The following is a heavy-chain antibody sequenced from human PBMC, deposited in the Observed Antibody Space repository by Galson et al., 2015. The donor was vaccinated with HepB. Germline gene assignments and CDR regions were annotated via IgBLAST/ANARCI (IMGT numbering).Heavy chain of an antibody. Sequence: SLRLSCAASGFTFTIHWMSCVRQAPGKGLEWVANLKEDGSDKYYVDSVRGRFTISRDNAKNSLYLQINSLRAEDTAVYYCAGWALTTGWSNHFDYWGQGTLVTVSS. CDR1: GFTFTIHW. D-gene: IGHD6-19*01. V-gene: IGHV3-7*03. CDR2: LKEDGSDK. J-gene: IGHJ4*02. CDR3: AGWALTTGWSNHFDY.